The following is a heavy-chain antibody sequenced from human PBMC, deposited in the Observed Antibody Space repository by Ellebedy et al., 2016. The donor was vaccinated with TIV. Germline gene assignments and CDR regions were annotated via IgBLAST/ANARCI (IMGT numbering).Heavy chain of an antibody. Sequence: GGSLRLSCAASGFIVSSNFVAWARQAPGKGLEWVSVIYRGGNTYYAASMRGRFTISRDNSKNTVYLQMNSLRAEDTAVYYCARAVTDYPNTFENWGQGTLVIVSA. V-gene: IGHV3-53*01. D-gene: IGHD4-11*01. CDR2: IYRGGNT. J-gene: IGHJ4*02. CDR1: GFIVSSNF. CDR3: ARAVTDYPNTFEN.